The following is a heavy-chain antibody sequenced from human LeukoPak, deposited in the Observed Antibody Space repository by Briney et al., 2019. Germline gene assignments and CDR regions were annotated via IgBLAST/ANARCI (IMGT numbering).Heavy chain of an antibody. Sequence: GGSLRLSCAASGFSFSSYWMSWVRQAPGKGLEWVANIKKDGSEKYYVDSVKGRFTISRDNAKNSLYLQMNSLRADDTAVYYCARDGRRFGDFDFWGQGTLVTVSS. CDR2: IKKDGSEK. V-gene: IGHV3-7*01. CDR1: GFSFSSYW. J-gene: IGHJ4*02. D-gene: IGHD3-10*01. CDR3: ARDGRRFGDFDF.